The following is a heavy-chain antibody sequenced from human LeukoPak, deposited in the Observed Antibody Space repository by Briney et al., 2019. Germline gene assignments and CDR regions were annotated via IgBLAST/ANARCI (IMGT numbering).Heavy chain of an antibody. CDR2: INPSGGST. CDR3: ARDKQQLVRGNWFDP. J-gene: IGHJ5*02. CDR1: GYTFTSYY. Sequence: ASVKVSCKASGYTFTSYYMHWVRQAPGQGLEWMGIINPSGGSTSYAQKFQGRVTMTRHTSTSTVYMELSSLRSEDTAVYYCARDKQQLVRGNWFDPWGQGTLVTVSS. D-gene: IGHD6-13*01. V-gene: IGHV1-46*01.